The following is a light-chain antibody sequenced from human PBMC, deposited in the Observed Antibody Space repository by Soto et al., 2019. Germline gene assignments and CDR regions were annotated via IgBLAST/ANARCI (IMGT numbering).Light chain of an antibody. CDR3: QQYGSSPWT. CDR2: GAS. V-gene: IGKV3-20*01. CDR1: QTIRSVF. Sequence: ESVLRQSPGTLSLSPGKRATLSCRASQTIRSVFLAWYRQTPGQAPRLLIYGASNRATGIADRFSGSGSGTDFTLIISRLEPEDFALYHCQQYGSSPWTFGQGTKVEIK. J-gene: IGKJ1*01.